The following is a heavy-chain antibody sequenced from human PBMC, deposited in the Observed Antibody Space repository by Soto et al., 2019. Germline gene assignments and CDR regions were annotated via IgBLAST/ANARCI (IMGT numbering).Heavy chain of an antibody. Sequence: SETLSLTCAVYGGSFSGYYWSWIRQPPGKGLEWIGEINHSGSTNYNPSLKSRVTISVDTSKNRFSLKLSSVTAADTAVYYCARVYVDTAMADAFDIWGQGTMV. CDR1: GGSFSGYY. D-gene: IGHD5-18*01. V-gene: IGHV4-34*01. CDR3: ARVYVDTAMADAFDI. J-gene: IGHJ3*02. CDR2: INHSGST.